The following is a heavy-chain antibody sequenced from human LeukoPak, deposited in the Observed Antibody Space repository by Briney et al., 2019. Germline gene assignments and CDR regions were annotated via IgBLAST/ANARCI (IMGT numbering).Heavy chain of an antibody. CDR3: ARAPGIVVVPAARRRNYYYYGMDV. Sequence: ASVTVSCKVSGYTLTELSMHWVRQAPGKGLEWMGGFDPEDGETIYAQKFQGRVTMTEDTSTDTAYMELSSLRSEDTAVYYCARAPGIVVVPAARRRNYYYYGMDVWGQGTTVTVSS. J-gene: IGHJ6*02. D-gene: IGHD2-2*01. CDR2: FDPEDGET. CDR1: GYTLTELS. V-gene: IGHV1-24*01.